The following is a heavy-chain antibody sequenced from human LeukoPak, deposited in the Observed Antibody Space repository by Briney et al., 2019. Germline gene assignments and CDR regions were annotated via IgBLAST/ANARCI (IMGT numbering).Heavy chain of an antibody. CDR3: ARDKSXTGTIPDDAFDI. D-gene: IGHD1-7*01. Sequence: SETLSLTCTVSGGSISSYYWSWIRQPPGKGLEWIGYIYYSGSTNYNPSLKSRVTISVDTSKNQFSLKLSSVTAADTAVYYCARDKSXTGTIPDDAFDIWGQGTMVTVSS. CDR2: IYYSGST. CDR1: GGSISSYY. J-gene: IGHJ3*02. V-gene: IGHV4-59*01.